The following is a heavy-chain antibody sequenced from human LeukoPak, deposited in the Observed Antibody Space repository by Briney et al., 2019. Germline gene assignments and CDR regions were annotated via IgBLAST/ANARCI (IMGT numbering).Heavy chain of an antibody. Sequence: SETLSLTCTVSGGSISSSSYYRGWIRQPPGKGLEWIGSIYYSGSTYYNPSLKSRVTISVDTSKNQFSLKLSSVTAADTAVYYCARQWLVRGSAFDIWGQGTMVTVSS. J-gene: IGHJ3*02. CDR2: IYYSGST. CDR3: ARQWLVRGSAFDI. D-gene: IGHD6-19*01. CDR1: GGSISSSSYY. V-gene: IGHV4-39*01.